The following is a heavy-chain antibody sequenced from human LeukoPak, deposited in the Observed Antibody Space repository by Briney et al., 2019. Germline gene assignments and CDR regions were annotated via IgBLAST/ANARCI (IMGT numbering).Heavy chain of an antibody. CDR3: ARLSAAVHLGAFDL. CDR1: SDSINSGAFH. D-gene: IGHD3-3*01. CDR2: INHSGTT. Sequence: PSQTLSLTCSVSSDSINSGAFHWTWIRQHPGKGLEWIGNINHSGTTYYNPSLKSRVTLSVDTSKNHFSLRLTSVTAADTAVYYCARLSAAVHLGAFDLWGQGTMVTVSS. V-gene: IGHV4-31*03. J-gene: IGHJ3*01.